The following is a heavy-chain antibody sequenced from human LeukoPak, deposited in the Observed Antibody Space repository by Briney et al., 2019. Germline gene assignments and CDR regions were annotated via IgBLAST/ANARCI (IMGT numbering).Heavy chain of an antibody. J-gene: IGHJ6*02. Sequence: ASVKVSCKASGYTFTSYGISWVRQAPGQGLEWMGGIIPIFGTANYAQKFQGRVTITADESTSTAYMELSSLRSEDTAVYYCARGVADFVYYYYYGMDVWGQGTTVTVSS. V-gene: IGHV1-69*13. D-gene: IGHD6-19*01. CDR3: ARGVADFVYYYYYGMDV. CDR1: GYTFTSYG. CDR2: IIPIFGTA.